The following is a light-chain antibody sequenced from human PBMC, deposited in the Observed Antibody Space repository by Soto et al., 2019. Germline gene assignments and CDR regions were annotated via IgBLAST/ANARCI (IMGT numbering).Light chain of an antibody. CDR1: QTVRNNY. CDR3: HQYGSSPPT. Sequence: EFVLTQSPGTLSLSPGERATLSCSASQTVRNNYLAWYQQKPGQAPRLLIYDASSRATGIPDRFSGGGSGTDFTLTISRLEPEDFAVYDGHQYGSSPPTFGQGTKVDIK. CDR2: DAS. J-gene: IGKJ1*01. V-gene: IGKV3-20*01.